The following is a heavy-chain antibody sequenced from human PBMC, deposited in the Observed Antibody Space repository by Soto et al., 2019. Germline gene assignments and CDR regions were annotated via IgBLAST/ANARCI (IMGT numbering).Heavy chain of an antibody. J-gene: IGHJ5*02. V-gene: IGHV5-51*01. Sequence: PGESLKISCKGSGYSFTSYWIGWVRQMPGRGLEWMGIIYPGDSDTRYSPSFQGQVTISADKSISTAYLQWSSLKASDTAMYYCARRITIFGGDLVATSFNWFDPWGQGTLVTVSS. CDR1: GYSFTSYW. CDR2: IYPGDSDT. CDR3: ARRITIFGGDLVATSFNWFDP. D-gene: IGHD3-3*01.